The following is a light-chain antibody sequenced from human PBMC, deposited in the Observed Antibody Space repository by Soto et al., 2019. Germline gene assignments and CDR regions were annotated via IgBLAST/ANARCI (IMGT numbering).Light chain of an antibody. CDR1: SSNVGSYKL. CDR2: EVN. CDR3: AAWDDILNGYV. J-gene: IGLJ1*01. V-gene: IGLV2-14*02. Sequence: QSVLTQPASVSGSPGQSITISCTGTSSNVGSYKLVSWYQQHPGKAPKLMIFEVNKRPSGVPDRFSGSTSGTSASLVIRGLQSEDEADYYCAAWDDILNGYVFGGGTKLTVL.